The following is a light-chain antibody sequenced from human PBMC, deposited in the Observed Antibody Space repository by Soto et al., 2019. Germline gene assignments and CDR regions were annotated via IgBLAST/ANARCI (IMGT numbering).Light chain of an antibody. CDR1: QDIYDY. CDR3: QQYNNWPIT. CDR2: AAS. V-gene: IGKV1-33*01. J-gene: IGKJ5*01. Sequence: DIQMTQSPSSLSASVGDSVTITCQASQDIYDYLNWYQHKPGKAPRLLIYAASNLETGVPSRFSGSGSGTEFTLTISSLQSEDFEIYYCQQYNNWPITFGQGTRLEIK.